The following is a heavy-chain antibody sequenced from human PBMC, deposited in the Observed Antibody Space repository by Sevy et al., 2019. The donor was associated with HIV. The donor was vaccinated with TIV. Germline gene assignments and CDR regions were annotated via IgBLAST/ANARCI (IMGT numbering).Heavy chain of an antibody. CDR1: GFTFSNYW. CDR2: VNSAGTST. J-gene: IGHJ4*02. Sequence: GGSLSLSCAASGFTFSNYWMHWVRQAPGKGLVWVSRVNSAGTSTTYADSVKGRFTISRDNAKNTLCLQMSSLRAEYTAVYYCVAANSWEDYWGQGTLVTVSS. D-gene: IGHD6-13*01. CDR3: VAANSWEDY. V-gene: IGHV3-74*01.